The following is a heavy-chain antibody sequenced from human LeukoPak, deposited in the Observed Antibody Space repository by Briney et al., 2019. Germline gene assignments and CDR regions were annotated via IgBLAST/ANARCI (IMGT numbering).Heavy chain of an antibody. CDR2: ISSSSTYI. CDR1: TFTLSSYT. D-gene: IGHD4/OR15-4a*01. V-gene: IGHV3-21*01. CDR3: ARVRFAGPQAFDI. J-gene: IGHJ3*02. Sequence: GGSLRLSCAASTFTLSSYTMNWVRQAPGNGLEWVSSISSSSTYINYADSVKGRFTISRDNAKNSMALQMNSLRAEDTAVYYCARVRFAGPQAFDIWGQGTMVTVAS.